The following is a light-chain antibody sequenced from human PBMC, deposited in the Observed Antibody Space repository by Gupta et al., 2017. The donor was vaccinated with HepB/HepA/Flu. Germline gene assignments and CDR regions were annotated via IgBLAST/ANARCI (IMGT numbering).Light chain of an antibody. J-gene: IGKJ1*01. CDR2: AAS. V-gene: IGKV1-39*01. Sequence: DIQMTQSPSSLSASVGDRVTITCRASQSISSYLNWYQQKPGKAPNLLIYAASSFQSGVPSRFSGSGSGTDFTLTITRLQPEDFATYYCQQSHITPLTFGQGTKVEIK. CDR1: QSISSY. CDR3: QQSHITPLT.